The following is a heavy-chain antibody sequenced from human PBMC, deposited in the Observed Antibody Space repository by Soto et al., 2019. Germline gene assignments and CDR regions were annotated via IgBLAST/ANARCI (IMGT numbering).Heavy chain of an antibody. CDR1: GGSISSSNW. V-gene: IGHV4-4*02. CDR3: ALSGWARKLFDY. Sequence: PSETLSLTCAVSGGSISSSNWWSWVRQPPGKGLEWIGEIYHSGSTNCNPSLKSRVTISVDKSKNQFSLKLSSVTAADTAVYYCALSGWARKLFDYWGQGTLVTVSS. D-gene: IGHD6-19*01. J-gene: IGHJ4*02. CDR2: IYHSGST.